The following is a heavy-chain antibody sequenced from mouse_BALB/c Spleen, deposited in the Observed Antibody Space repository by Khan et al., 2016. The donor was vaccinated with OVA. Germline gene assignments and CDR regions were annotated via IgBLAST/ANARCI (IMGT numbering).Heavy chain of an antibody. J-gene: IGHJ4*01. CDR1: GFSLTNYG. Sequence: QVQLKESGPGLVAPSQSLSITCTISGFSLTNYGIHWVRQPPGKGLEWLVMICSDGSTTYNSALKSRLSISKDNSKSQVFLKMNSLQTDDTAIYYCARQPYYHYNIMDYWGQGTSVTVSS. V-gene: IGHV2-6-1*01. CDR2: ICSDGST. CDR3: ARQPYYHYNIMDY. D-gene: IGHD2-10*01.